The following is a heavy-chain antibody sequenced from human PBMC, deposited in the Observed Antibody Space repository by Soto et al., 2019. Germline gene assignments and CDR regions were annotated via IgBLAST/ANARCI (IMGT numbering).Heavy chain of an antibody. Sequence: EVQLVESGGGLVQPGGSLRLSCAASGFTFSSYEMNWVRQAPGKGLEWVSYISRSGSTIYYADSVKGRFTISRDNAKNSVCLQMTSLIAEDTAVYYCAREEMRGAWCGELYPYSDYGMDVCGQGTTVTVSS. D-gene: IGHD3-10*01. J-gene: IGHJ6*02. CDR2: ISRSGSTI. CDR3: AREEMRGAWCGELYPYSDYGMDV. V-gene: IGHV3-48*03. CDR1: GFTFSSYE.